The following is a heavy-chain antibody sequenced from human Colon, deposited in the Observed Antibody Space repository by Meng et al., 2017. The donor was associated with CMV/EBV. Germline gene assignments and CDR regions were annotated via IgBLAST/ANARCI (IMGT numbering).Heavy chain of an antibody. CDR1: GDRLSRYY. D-gene: IGHD7-27*01. V-gene: IGHV1-2*06. J-gene: IGHJ2*01. CDR2: FDPHMGDT. Sequence: KVSCPTSGDRLSRYYRHWLQSVPGISLDCVGRFDPHMGDTMTFQDRATMTKEMPTSTAYMQLSTLTSDDTAGYYCARGNWGSSYFDLWGRGTLVTVSS. CDR3: ARGNWGSSYFDL.